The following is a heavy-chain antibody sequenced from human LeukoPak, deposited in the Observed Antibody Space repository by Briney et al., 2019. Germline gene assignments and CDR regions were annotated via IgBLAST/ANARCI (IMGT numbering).Heavy chain of an antibody. Sequence: ASETLSLTCTVSGGSISSGSYYWSWIRQPAGKGLEWIGRIYTSGSTNYNPSLKSRVTISVDTSKNQFSLKLSSVTAADTAVYYCASTGADYCTNGVCYGTFDYWGQGTLVTVSS. D-gene: IGHD2-8*01. CDR1: GGSISSGSYY. CDR2: IYTSGST. V-gene: IGHV4-61*02. CDR3: ASTGADYCTNGVCYGTFDY. J-gene: IGHJ4*02.